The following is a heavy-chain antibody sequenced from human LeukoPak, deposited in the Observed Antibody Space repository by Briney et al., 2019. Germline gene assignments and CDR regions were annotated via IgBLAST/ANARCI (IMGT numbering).Heavy chain of an antibody. J-gene: IGHJ3*02. D-gene: IGHD6-19*01. CDR3: ARGMVAVAGLDAFDI. CDR1: GYTFTGYY. Sequence: ASVKVSCKASGYTFTGYYMHWVRQAPGQGLEWMGWINPNSGNTGYAQKFQGRVTITRNTSISTAYMELSSLRSEDTAVYYCARGMVAVAGLDAFDIWGQGTMVTVSS. CDR2: INPNSGNT. V-gene: IGHV1-8*03.